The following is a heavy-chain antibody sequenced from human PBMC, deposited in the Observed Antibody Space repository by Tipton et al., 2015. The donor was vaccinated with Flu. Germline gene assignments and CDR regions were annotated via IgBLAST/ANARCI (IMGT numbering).Heavy chain of an antibody. CDR1: GFTFSSYA. CDR2: ISGSGGST. Sequence: SLRLFCAASGFTFSSYAMSWVRQAPGKGLEWVSAISGSGGSTYYADSVKGRFTISRDNSKNTLYLQMNSLRAEDTAVYYCAKEEAVAGTSSGFDYWGQGTLVTVSS. V-gene: IGHV3-23*01. D-gene: IGHD6-19*01. J-gene: IGHJ4*02. CDR3: AKEEAVAGTSSGFDY.